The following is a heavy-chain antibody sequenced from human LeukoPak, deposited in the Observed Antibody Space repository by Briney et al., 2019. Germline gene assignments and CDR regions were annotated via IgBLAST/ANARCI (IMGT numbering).Heavy chain of an antibody. J-gene: IGHJ5*02. D-gene: IGHD3-16*02. CDR1: GGSISNYY. Sequence: SETLSLTCIVSGGSISNYYWSWLRQPPGKGLEWIGYIYQSGATSYNPSLRSRVTISIDMSKDQISLKLGSVTAADTAVYYCARHRSGSTRFDPWGQGTLVTVSS. V-gene: IGHV4-59*08. CDR2: IYQSGAT. CDR3: ARHRSGSTRFDP.